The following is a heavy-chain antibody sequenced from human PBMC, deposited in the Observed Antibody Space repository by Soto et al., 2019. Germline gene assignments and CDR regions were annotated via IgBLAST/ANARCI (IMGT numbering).Heavy chain of an antibody. CDR2: IYTSGST. CDR3: ARQSCGSTSCFYDY. V-gene: IGHV4-4*07. J-gene: IGHJ4*02. Sequence: SETLSLTCAVSGGSISSYYWSWIRQSAGKGLEWIGRIYTSGSTNYNPSLKSRVTMSVDTSKNQFSLKLSSVTSDDTAVFYCARQSCGSTSCFYDYWGPGTLVTVSS. CDR1: GGSISSYY. D-gene: IGHD2-2*01.